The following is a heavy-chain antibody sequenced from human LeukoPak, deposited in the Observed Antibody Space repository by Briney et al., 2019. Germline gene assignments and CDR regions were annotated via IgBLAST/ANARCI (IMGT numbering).Heavy chain of an antibody. Sequence: PGGSLRLSCAASGFTFSSYSMNWVRQAPGKGLEWVSYISSSSGTIYYADSVKGRFTISRDNAKNSLYLQMNSLRAEDTAVYYCARVDDYYDSSGSDYWGQGTLVTVSS. J-gene: IGHJ4*02. V-gene: IGHV3-48*01. D-gene: IGHD3-22*01. CDR2: ISSSSGTI. CDR1: GFTFSSYS. CDR3: ARVDDYYDSSGSDY.